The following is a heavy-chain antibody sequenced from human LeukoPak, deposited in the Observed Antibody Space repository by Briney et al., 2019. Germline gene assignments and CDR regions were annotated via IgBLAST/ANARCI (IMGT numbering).Heavy chain of an antibody. CDR2: IYYSGST. D-gene: IGHD2-2*01. V-gene: IGHV4-59*08. CDR3: ARHREAIVVVPAAPFDY. Sequence: PSETLSLTCTVSGGSISSYYWSWIRQPPGKGLEWIGYIYYSGSTNYNPSLKSRVTISVDTSKNQFSLKLSSVTAADTAVYYCARHREAIVVVPAAPFDYWGQGTLVTVSS. J-gene: IGHJ4*02. CDR1: GGSISSYY.